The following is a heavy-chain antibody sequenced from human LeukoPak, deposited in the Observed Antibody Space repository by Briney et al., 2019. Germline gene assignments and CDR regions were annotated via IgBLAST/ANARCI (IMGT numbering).Heavy chain of an antibody. J-gene: IGHJ1*01. V-gene: IGHV3-20*04. D-gene: IGHD2-15*01. Sequence: PGGSLRLSCAASGFTFDDYGMSWVRQAPGRGLEWVSFMNWNGVSTDYADSVKGRFTISRDNAKNSLYLQMSSLRVEDTALYYCAREDGFCSGGSCYQHWGQGTLVTVSS. CDR3: AREDGFCSGGSCYQH. CDR2: MNWNGVST. CDR1: GFTFDDYG.